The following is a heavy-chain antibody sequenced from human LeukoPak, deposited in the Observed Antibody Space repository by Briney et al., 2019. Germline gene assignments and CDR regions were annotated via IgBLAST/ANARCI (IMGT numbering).Heavy chain of an antibody. D-gene: IGHD3-10*02. CDR1: GFTFSSSW. CDR3: AELGITMIGGV. Sequence: GGSLRLSCAASGFTFSSSWMTWVRQAPGKGLEWVSYISSSGSTIYYADSVKGRFTISRDNAKNSLYLQMNSLRAEDTAVYYCAELGITMIGGVWGKGTTVTISS. CDR2: ISSSGSTI. V-gene: IGHV3-48*03. J-gene: IGHJ6*04.